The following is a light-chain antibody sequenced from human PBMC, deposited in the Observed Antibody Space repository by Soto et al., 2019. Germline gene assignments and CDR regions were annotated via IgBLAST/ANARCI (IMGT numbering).Light chain of an antibody. CDR2: DVS. Sequence: LTQPASVSGSPGQSITISCTGTSSDVGGYNYVSWYQQHPGKAPKLMIYDVSNRPSGVSNRFSGSKSGNTASLTISGLQAQDEADYYCCSYTSSSISYVFGTGTKVTVL. V-gene: IGLV2-14*01. J-gene: IGLJ1*01. CDR3: CSYTSSSISYV. CDR1: SSDVGGYNY.